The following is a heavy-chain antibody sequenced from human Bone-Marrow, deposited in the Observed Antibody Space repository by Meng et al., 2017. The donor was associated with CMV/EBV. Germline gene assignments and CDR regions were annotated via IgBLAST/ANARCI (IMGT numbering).Heavy chain of an antibody. V-gene: IGHV3-48*04. CDR1: GFTFTDSS. Sequence: GGSLRLSCEVSGFTFTDSSMNWIRQAPGKGLEWISYISGSGNTIYDADSVKGRFTISRDNAKNSLYLQMNNLRAKDTAVYYCARDNPARRLKVYAKRVDSWGQGTLVTVSS. CDR2: ISGSGNTI. CDR3: ARDNPARRLKVYAKRVDS. J-gene: IGHJ4*02. D-gene: IGHD2-8*01.